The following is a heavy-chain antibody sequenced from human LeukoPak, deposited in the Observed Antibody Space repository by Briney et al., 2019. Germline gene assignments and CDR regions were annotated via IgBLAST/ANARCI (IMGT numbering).Heavy chain of an antibody. V-gene: IGHV4-59*11. CDR1: GGSISSHY. D-gene: IGHD3-3*01. CDR2: IYYSGST. J-gene: IGHJ4*02. CDR3: ARGGGIDFGVVPLDY. Sequence: SETLSLTCTVSGGSISSHYWSWIRQPPGKGLEWIGYIYYSGSTYYNPSLKSRVTISVDTSKNQFSLKLSSVTAADTAVYYCARGGGIDFGVVPLDYWGQGTLVTVSS.